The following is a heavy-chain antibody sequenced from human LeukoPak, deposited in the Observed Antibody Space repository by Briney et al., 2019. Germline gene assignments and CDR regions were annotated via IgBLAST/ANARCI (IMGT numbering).Heavy chain of an antibody. V-gene: IGHV7-4-1*02. CDR1: GYTFTGYA. CDR3: ARQYCSSTSCYLRTVWWFDY. CDR2: INTNTGNP. Sequence: RASVKVSCKASGYTFTGYAMNWVRQAPGQGLEWMGWINTNTGNPTYAQGFTGRFVFSLDTSVSTAYLQISRLKAEDTAVYYCARQYCSSTSCYLRTVWWFDYWGQGTLVTVSS. D-gene: IGHD2-2*01. J-gene: IGHJ4*02.